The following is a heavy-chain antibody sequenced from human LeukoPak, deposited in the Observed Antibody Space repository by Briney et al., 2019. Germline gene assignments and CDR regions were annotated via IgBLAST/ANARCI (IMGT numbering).Heavy chain of an antibody. D-gene: IGHD2-2*01. J-gene: IGHJ6*03. V-gene: IGHV3-48*04. CDR1: GFTFSSYS. Sequence: GGSLRLSCAASGFTFSSYSMNWVRQAPGKGLEWVSYISSSSSTIYYADSVKGRFTISRDNAKNSLYLQMNSLRAEDTAVYYCASLVVVPAYYYMDVWGKGTTVTVSS. CDR2: ISSSSSTI. CDR3: ASLVVVPAYYYMDV.